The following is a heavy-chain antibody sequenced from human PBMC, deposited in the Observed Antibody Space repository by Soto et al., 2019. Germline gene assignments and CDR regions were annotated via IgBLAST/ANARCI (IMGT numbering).Heavy chain of an antibody. D-gene: IGHD3-3*01. CDR2: INSDGSST. Sequence: GGSLRLSCAASGFTFSSYWMHWVRQAPGKGLVWVSRINSDGSSTSYADSVKGRFTISRDNAKNTLYLQMNSLRAEDTAVYYCARVGYDFLYYFDYWGQGTLVTVSS. CDR3: ARVGYDFLYYFDY. CDR1: GFTFSSYW. J-gene: IGHJ4*02. V-gene: IGHV3-74*01.